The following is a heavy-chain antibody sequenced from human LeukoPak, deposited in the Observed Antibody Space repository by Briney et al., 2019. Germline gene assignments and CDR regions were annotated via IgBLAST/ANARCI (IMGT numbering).Heavy chain of an antibody. CDR1: GDSVSSNSVA. D-gene: IGHD3/OR15-3a*01. Sequence: SQTLSLTYAVSGDSVSSNSVAWNWIRQSPSRDLEWQGRTYYGSNRYGDYAESVKSRISIKADTSKNQFSLQLNSVTPEDTAVYYCARGAPWTYYMDVWGKGTTVTVSS. J-gene: IGHJ6*03. CDR2: TYYGSNRYG. CDR3: ARGAPWTYYMDV. V-gene: IGHV6-1*01.